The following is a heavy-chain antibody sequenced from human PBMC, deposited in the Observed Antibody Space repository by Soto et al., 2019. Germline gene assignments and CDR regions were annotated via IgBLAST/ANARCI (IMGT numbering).Heavy chain of an antibody. V-gene: IGHV4-4*07. CDR2: IYATGTT. CDR1: GASISGVY. D-gene: IGHD1-1*01. CDR3: VWDGTKTLRDWLDP. J-gene: IGHJ5*02. Sequence: PSETLSLTCTVSGASISGVYWSWIRKSAGKGLEWIGRIYATGTTDYNPSLKSRVMMSVDTSKKQFSLKLRSVTAADTAVYYCVWDGTKTLRDWLDPRGQRIAVTVSS.